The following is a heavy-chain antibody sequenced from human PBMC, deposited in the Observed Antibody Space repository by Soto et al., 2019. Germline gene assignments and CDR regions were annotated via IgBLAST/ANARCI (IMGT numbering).Heavy chain of an antibody. Sequence: QVQLQESGPGLVKPSGTLSLTCTVSGVSINNGNDYWTWIRQHPGKGLEWIGHVHYSGSIHYNPSRQRRVAMSVVTSKHQVSLELCSATVADTAVHYCVSGTDLHTCGFWGQGTLVTVSS. CDR1: GVSINNGNDY. CDR2: VHYSGSI. V-gene: IGHV4-31*03. CDR3: VSGTDLHTCGF. J-gene: IGHJ4*02. D-gene: IGHD6-25*01.